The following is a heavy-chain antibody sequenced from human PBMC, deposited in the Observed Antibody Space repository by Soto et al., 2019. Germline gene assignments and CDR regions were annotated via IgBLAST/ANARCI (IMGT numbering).Heavy chain of an antibody. CDR1: GYSFTTYG. V-gene: IGHV1-18*01. CDR2: ISVFNGQT. J-gene: IGHJ4*02. D-gene: IGHD3-9*01. CDR3: ARAAYRSLWFLSH. Sequence: GASVKVSCKTSGYSFTTYGISWVRRAPGQGLEWMGWISVFNGQTKSAQKVQGRVTMTTDTSTSTAYMELSGLRSDDTGVYYCARAAYRSLWFLSHWAQGTLVTVSS.